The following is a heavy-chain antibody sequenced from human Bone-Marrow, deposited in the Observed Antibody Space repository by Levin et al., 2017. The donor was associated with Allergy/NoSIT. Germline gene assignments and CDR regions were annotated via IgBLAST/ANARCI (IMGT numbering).Heavy chain of an antibody. D-gene: IGHD3-10*01. CDR2: ISYDGSNK. Sequence: GESLKISCAASGFTFSSYGMHWVRQAPGKGLEWVAVISYDGSNKYYADSVKGRFTISRDNSKNTLYLQMNSLRAEDTAVYYCFGFDYWGQGTLVTVSS. J-gene: IGHJ4*02. CDR3: FGFDY. V-gene: IGHV3-30*03. CDR1: GFTFSSYG.